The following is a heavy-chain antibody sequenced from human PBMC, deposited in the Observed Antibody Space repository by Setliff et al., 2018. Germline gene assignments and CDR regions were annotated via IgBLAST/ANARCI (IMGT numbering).Heavy chain of an antibody. CDR3: ATTTLGRYCSGGNGYFGY. J-gene: IGHJ4*02. Sequence: SETLSLTCAVYGGSFIDSHRSWIRQPPGKGLEWIGEIDQGGSTNYNPSLKSRVTISLDTSKNQFSLKLASMTAADTAVYYCATTTLGRYCSGGNGYFGYWGQGTLVTVSS. CDR2: IDQGGST. D-gene: IGHD2-15*01. CDR1: GGSFIDSH. V-gene: IGHV4-34*01.